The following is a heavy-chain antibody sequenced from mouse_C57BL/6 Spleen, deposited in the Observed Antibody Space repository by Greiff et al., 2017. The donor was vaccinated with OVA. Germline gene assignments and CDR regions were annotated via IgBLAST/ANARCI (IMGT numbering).Heavy chain of an antibody. CDR2: INPSNGGT. V-gene: IGHV1-53*01. CDR1: GYTFTSYW. Sequence: VQLQQPGTELVKPGASVKLSCTASGYTFTSYWMHWVKQRPGQGLEWIGNINPSNGGTNYNEKFKSKATLTVDKSSSTAYMQLSSLTSEDAAVYYCARGGSRPYAMDYWGQGTSVTVSS. D-gene: IGHD1-1*01. J-gene: IGHJ4*01. CDR3: ARGGSRPYAMDY.